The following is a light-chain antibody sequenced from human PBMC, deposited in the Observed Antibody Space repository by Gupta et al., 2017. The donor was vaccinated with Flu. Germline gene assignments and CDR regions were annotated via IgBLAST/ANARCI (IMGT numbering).Light chain of an antibody. CDR3: QQYDSFPWT. CDR1: QSIGGW. Sequence: DIQMTQSPSTLSASVGDRVTITCRASQSIGGWLAWYQQKPGKAPKLLISTASRLQIGVPSRFSGSESGTEFTLTISSLQPDDFGTFYCQQYDSFPWTFGQGTKVEI. V-gene: IGKV1-5*03. CDR2: TAS. J-gene: IGKJ1*01.